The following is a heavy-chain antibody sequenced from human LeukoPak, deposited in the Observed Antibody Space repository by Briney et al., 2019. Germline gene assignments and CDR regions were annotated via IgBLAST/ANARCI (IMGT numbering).Heavy chain of an antibody. CDR1: GGSFSGYY. CDR3: ASTLVGATLYYFDY. D-gene: IGHD1-26*01. J-gene: IGHJ4*02. Sequence: SETLSLTCAVYGGSFSGYYRSWIRQPPGKGLEWIGEINHSGSTNYNPSLKSRVTISVDTSKNQFSLKLSSVTAADTAVYYCASTLVGATLYYFDYWGQGTLVTVSS. V-gene: IGHV4-34*01. CDR2: INHSGST.